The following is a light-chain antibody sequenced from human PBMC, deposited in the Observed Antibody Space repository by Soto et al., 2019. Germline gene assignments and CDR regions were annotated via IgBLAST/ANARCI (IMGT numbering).Light chain of an antibody. J-gene: IGLJ3*02. CDR1: SSDVGGYKY. CDR3: SSYTSTNIWV. V-gene: IGLV2-14*03. Sequence: QSALTQPVSVSGSPGQSITISCTGTSSDVGGYKYVSWYRQRPGKAPILIIFDVSDRPSGVSARFSGSKTGNTASLTISGLQAEDEADYYCSSYTSTNIWVFGGGTKLTVL. CDR2: DVS.